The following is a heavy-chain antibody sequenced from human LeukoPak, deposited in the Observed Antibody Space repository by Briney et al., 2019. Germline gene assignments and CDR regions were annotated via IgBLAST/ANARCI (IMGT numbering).Heavy chain of an antibody. CDR2: ISGSGGHT. Sequence: PGGSLRLSCVGSGFTFSRSAMSWVRLAPGKGLEWVSGISGSGGHTYYTDSVKGRFTISRDNSKTTVSLQMNSLTTDDTAVYYCARQDGYSYGYVSLDYFDYWGQGTLVTVSS. D-gene: IGHD5-18*01. CDR3: ARQDGYSYGYVSLDYFDY. V-gene: IGHV3-23*01. J-gene: IGHJ4*02. CDR1: GFTFSRSA.